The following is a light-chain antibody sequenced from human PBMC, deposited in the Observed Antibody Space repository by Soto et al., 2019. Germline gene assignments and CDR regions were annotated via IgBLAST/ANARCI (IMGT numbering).Light chain of an antibody. CDR1: SSDVGAYNY. Sequence: QSALTQPASVSGSPGQSITITCTETSSDVGAYNYVSWYQQHPGKAPKLMIYEVSNRPSGVSNRFSGSKSGDTASLTISGLQAEDEADYYCSSYTSRSTLGVFGTGTKLTVL. J-gene: IGLJ1*01. CDR3: SSYTSRSTLGV. CDR2: EVS. V-gene: IGLV2-14*01.